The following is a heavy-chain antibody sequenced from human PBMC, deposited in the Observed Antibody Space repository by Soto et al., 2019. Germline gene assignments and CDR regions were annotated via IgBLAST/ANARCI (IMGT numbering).Heavy chain of an antibody. CDR1: GFTFSSYA. D-gene: IGHD3-3*01. J-gene: IGHJ4*02. Sequence: EVQLLESGGGLVQPGGSLRLSCAASGFTFSSYAMSWVRQAPGKGLEWVSAISGSGGSTYYADSVKGRFPISRDNSKNTLYLQMNSLRAEDTAVYYCASRFFSPQYYFDYWGQGTLVTVSS. V-gene: IGHV3-23*01. CDR3: ASRFFSPQYYFDY. CDR2: ISGSGGST.